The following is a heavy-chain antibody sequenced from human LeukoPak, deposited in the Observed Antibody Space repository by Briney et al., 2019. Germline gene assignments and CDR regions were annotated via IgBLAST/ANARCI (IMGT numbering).Heavy chain of an antibody. J-gene: IGHJ6*03. CDR3: ARDSRYYYYYYMDV. V-gene: IGHV3-7*01. D-gene: IGHD2-2*01. Sequence: GGSLRLSCAASGFTFSSYWMSWVRQAPGKGLEWVANIKQDGSEKYYVDSVRGRFTISRDNAKNSLYLQMNSLRAEDTAVYYCARDSRYYYYYYMDVWGKGTTVTVSS. CDR2: IKQDGSEK. CDR1: GFTFSSYW.